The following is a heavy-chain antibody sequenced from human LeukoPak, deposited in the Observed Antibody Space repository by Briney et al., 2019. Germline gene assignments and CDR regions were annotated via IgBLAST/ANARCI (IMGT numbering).Heavy chain of an antibody. J-gene: IGHJ4*02. CDR2: ISGSGGST. Sequence: GGSLRLSCAASGFTFSSYGMTWVRQAPGKGLEWVSTISGSGGSTYYADSVKGRFTISRDNSKNTLSLQMNSLRAEDTAVYYCARAVGPFDYWGQGTLVTVSS. CDR1: GFTFSSYG. V-gene: IGHV3-23*01. D-gene: IGHD3-16*01. CDR3: ARAVGPFDY.